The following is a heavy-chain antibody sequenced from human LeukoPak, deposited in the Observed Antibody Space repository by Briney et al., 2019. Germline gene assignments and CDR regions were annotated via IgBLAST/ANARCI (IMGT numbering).Heavy chain of an antibody. CDR2: VDHTGST. Sequence: SETLSLTCAVYGGSFSGYYWSWIRQPPGKGLEWIGYVDHTGSTNFNPSLNGRVSISRDTTKNLFSLRLRSVTAADTAVYYCARAGYGDSDFDYWGQGTLVTVSS. CDR1: GGSFSGYY. CDR3: ARAGYGDSDFDY. V-gene: IGHV4-34*01. J-gene: IGHJ4*02. D-gene: IGHD4-17*01.